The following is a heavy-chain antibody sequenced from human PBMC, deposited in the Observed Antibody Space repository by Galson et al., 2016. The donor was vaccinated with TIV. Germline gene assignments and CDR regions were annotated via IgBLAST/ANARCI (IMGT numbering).Heavy chain of an antibody. CDR3: ARESPNTGSYSYWYFDL. Sequence: SLRLSCAASGFAFSDYYMTWIRQAPGQGLEWISYIGPTSKYATYADSVKGRFTISRDNAKNSLFLQMNSLSAEDSAIYYCARESPNTGSYSYWYFDLWGRGTLVTVSS. D-gene: IGHD1-26*01. V-gene: IGHV3-11*06. J-gene: IGHJ2*01. CDR1: GFAFSDYY. CDR2: IGPTSKYA.